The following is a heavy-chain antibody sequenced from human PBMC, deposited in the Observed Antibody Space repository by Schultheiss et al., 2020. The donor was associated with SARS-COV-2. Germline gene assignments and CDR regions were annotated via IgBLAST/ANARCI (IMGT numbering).Heavy chain of an antibody. J-gene: IGHJ6*02. CDR1: GFTFSSYS. CDR3: AKLLDYDFWSGYADYYGMGV. D-gene: IGHD3-3*01. V-gene: IGHV3-21*01. CDR2: ISSSSSYI. Sequence: GGSLRLSCAASGFTFSSYSMNWVRQAPGKGLEWVSSISSSSSYIYYADSVKGRFTISRDNAKNSLYLQMNSLRAEDTAVYYCAKLLDYDFWSGYADYYGMGVWGQGTTVTGSS.